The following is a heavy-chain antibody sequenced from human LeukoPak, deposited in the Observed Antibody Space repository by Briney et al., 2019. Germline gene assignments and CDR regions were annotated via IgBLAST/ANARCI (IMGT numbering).Heavy chain of an antibody. J-gene: IGHJ6*02. V-gene: IGHV3-23*01. CDR3: AKAASSSWPSYYYGMDV. D-gene: IGHD6-13*01. CDR1: GFIFSSYS. Sequence: GGSLRLSCAASGFIFSSYSMGWVRQAPGKGLEWVSVITGSGGNTYYADSVKGRFTISKDNSKNTVYLQMSSLRVDDTAVYYCAKAASSSWPSYYYGMDVWGQGTTVTVSS. CDR2: ITGSGGNT.